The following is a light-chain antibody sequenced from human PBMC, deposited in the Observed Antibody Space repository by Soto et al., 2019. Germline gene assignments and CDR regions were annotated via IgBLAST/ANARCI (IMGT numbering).Light chain of an antibody. Sequence: QSALTQPPSASGSPGQSVTISCTGTSSDVGGYNYVSWYQQHPGKAPKLMIYEVTKRPSGVPDRFSGSKSGNTASLTVSGLQAADEADYYCSSYAGSNNVVVFGGGTKLTVL. V-gene: IGLV2-8*01. CDR3: SSYAGSNNVVV. CDR2: EVT. J-gene: IGLJ2*01. CDR1: SSDVGGYNY.